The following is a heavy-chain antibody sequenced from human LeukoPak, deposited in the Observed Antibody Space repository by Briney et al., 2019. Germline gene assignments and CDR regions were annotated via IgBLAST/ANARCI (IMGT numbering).Heavy chain of an antibody. CDR2: ISAYNGNT. CDR1: GYTFTSYG. Sequence: GASVTVSCKASGYTFTSYGISWVRQAPGQGLEWMGWISAYNGNTNYAQKLQGRVTMTTDTSTSTAYMELRSLRSEDTAVYYCATGAGLRYFDWSRPYFDYWGQGTLVTVSS. V-gene: IGHV1-18*01. CDR3: ATGAGLRYFDWSRPYFDY. D-gene: IGHD3-9*01. J-gene: IGHJ4*02.